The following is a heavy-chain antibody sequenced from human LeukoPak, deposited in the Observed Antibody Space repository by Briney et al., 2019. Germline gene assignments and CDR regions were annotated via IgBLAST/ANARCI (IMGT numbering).Heavy chain of an antibody. CDR3: ARARAYSYGYGYYYYMDV. D-gene: IGHD5-18*01. J-gene: IGHJ6*03. V-gene: IGHV3-23*01. CDR2: ILGGAGST. CDR1: GFSFSSDG. Sequence: PGGSLRLSCAASGFSFSSDGMSWVRQAPGKGLEWVSGILGGAGSTYYADSVKGRFTISRDNAKNSLYLQMNSLRAEDTAVYYCARARAYSYGYGYYYYMDVWGKGTTVTISS.